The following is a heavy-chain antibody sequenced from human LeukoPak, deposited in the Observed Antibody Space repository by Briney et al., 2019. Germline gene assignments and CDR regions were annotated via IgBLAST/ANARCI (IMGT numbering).Heavy chain of an antibody. Sequence: SETLSLTCAVYVGSFSGYYWSWIRQPPGKGLEWIGEINHSGSTNYNPSLKSRVTISVDTSRNQFSLKLSSVTAADTAVYYCARGRAARSRILTGFNYYYYYMDGWGKGTTVTVSS. V-gene: IGHV4-34*01. CDR3: ARGRAARSRILTGFNYYYYYMDG. D-gene: IGHD3-9*01. CDR1: VGSFSGYY. J-gene: IGHJ6*03. CDR2: INHSGST.